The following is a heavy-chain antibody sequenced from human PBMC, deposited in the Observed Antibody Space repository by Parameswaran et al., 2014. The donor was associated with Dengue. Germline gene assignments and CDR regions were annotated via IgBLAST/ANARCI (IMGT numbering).Heavy chain of an antibody. CDR2: IWYDGSNK. CDR3: ARGSGDQPGGFDP. D-gene: IGHD4-17*01. Sequence: VRQAPGKGLEWVAVIWYDGSNKYYADSVKGRFTISRDNSKNKLYLQMNSLRAEDTAVYYCARGSGDQPGGFDPWGQGTLVTVSS. J-gene: IGHJ5*02. V-gene: IGHV3-33*01.